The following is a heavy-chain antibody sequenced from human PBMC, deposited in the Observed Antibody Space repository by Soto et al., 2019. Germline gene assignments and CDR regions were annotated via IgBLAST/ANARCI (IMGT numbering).Heavy chain of an antibody. CDR2: INHSGST. Sequence: SETLSLTCAVYGVSFSGYYWSWIRQPPGKGLEWIGEINHSGSTNYNPSLKSRVTISVDTSKNQFSLKLSSVTAADTAVYYCARTAPTAMVFDYWGQGTLVTVSS. CDR1: GVSFSGYY. D-gene: IGHD5-18*01. V-gene: IGHV4-34*01. J-gene: IGHJ4*02. CDR3: ARTAPTAMVFDY.